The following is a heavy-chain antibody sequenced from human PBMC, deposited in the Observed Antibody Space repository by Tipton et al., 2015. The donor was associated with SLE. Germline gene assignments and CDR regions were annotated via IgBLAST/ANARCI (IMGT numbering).Heavy chain of an antibody. CDR2: IYTSGST. Sequence: TLSLTCTVSGGSISSGSFYWSWIRQPAGKGLEYMGRIYTSGSTNYSPSLKSRVTISVDTSKNQFSLKLSSVTAADTAVYYCARGIYSNNGWDYYYYYMDIWGKGTTVTVSS. J-gene: IGHJ6*03. CDR3: ARGIYSNNGWDYYYYYMDI. V-gene: IGHV4-61*02. CDR1: GGSISSGSFY. D-gene: IGHD4-11*01.